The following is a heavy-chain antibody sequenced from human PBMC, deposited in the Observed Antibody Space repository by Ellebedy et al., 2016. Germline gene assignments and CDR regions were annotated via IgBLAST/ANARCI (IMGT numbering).Heavy chain of an antibody. V-gene: IGHV3-30*18. CDR1: GFTFSNYV. D-gene: IGHD6-13*01. Sequence: GGSLRLXCAASGFTFSNYVIHWVRQAPGKGLEWVAVISYDGSNKYYADSVKGRFTISRDNSKNTLYLQMNSLRAEDTAVYYCAKSPPIDSSSESVPWGQGTLVTVSS. CDR3: AKSPPIDSSSESVP. J-gene: IGHJ4*02. CDR2: ISYDGSNK.